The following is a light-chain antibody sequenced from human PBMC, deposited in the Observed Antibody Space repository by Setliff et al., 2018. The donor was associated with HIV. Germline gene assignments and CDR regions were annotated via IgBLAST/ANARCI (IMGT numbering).Light chain of an antibody. V-gene: IGLV2-23*02. J-gene: IGLJ1*01. CDR2: DVK. Sequence: QSVLTQPASMSGSPGQSITISCTGSSDDVGGSNYVSWYQQHPDKAPKLMIYDVKNRPSGVSDRFSGSKSGNTASLTISGLQAEDEADYYCCSYAGSGPVFGSGTK. CDR1: SDDVGGSNY. CDR3: CSYAGSGPV.